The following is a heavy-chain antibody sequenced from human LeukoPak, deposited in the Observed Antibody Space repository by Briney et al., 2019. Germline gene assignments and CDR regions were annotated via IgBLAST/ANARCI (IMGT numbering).Heavy chain of an antibody. V-gene: IGHV4-4*02. Sequence: PSGTLSLTCAVSGGSISSSNWWSWVRQPPGKGLEWIGEIYHSGGTNYNPSLKSRVTISVDKSKNQFSLKLSSVTAADTAVYYCATRDSGYGGGDYWGQGTLVTVSS. D-gene: IGHD5-12*01. CDR1: GGSISSSNW. CDR2: IYHSGGT. CDR3: ATRDSGYGGGDY. J-gene: IGHJ4*02.